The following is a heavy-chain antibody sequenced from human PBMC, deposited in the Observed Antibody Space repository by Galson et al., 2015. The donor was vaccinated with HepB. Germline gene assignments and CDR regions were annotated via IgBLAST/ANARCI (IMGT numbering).Heavy chain of an antibody. Sequence: SLRLSCAASGFTFSSHYMHWVRHAPGKGLVWVSRINYDGSDTIYADSVRGRFTISRDNSKNTLYLQMNSLRAEDTAVYYCARNGEVYSSGWYPGDYWGQGTLVTVSS. D-gene: IGHD6-19*01. CDR3: ARNGEVYSSGWYPGDY. CDR1: GFTFSSHY. J-gene: IGHJ4*02. CDR2: INYDGSDT. V-gene: IGHV3-74*01.